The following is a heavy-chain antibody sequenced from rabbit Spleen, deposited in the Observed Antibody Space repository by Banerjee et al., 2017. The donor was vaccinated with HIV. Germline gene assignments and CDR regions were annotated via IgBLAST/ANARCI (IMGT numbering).Heavy chain of an antibody. D-gene: IGHD1-1*01. V-gene: IGHV1S47*01. CDR1: GIDLMSNA. CDR3: ARDPAYASGGGASIPYL. J-gene: IGHJ4*01. Sequence: QEQLKETGGGLVQPGGSLTLSCKASGIDLMSNAMSWVRQTPGKGLEWIGYIDPIFGTTYYASWVNGRFSISRENTRNTVSLPLNSLTAADTATYFCARDPAYASGGGASIPYLWGPGTLVTVS. CDR2: IDPIFGTT.